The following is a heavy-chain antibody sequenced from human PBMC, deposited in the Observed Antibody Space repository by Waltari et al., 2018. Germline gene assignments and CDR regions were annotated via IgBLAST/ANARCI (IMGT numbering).Heavy chain of an antibody. CDR1: GYTFKSYA. CDR2: VIGYNGYP. V-gene: IGHV1-18*01. Sequence: VQLVQSETEVKKPGASVMVSCKTSGYTFKSYAFSWVRQAPGQGLEWMGRVIGYNGYPFYSKNIQDRLTMTTETSTTTTYMELRNLRSDDTAIYYCARVSTNNGPGDLDYWGQGTLVTVSA. J-gene: IGHJ4*02. CDR3: ARVSTNNGPGDLDY. D-gene: IGHD2-8*01.